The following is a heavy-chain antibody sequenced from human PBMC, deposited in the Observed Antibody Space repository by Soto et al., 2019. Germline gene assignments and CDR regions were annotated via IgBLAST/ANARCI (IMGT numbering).Heavy chain of an antibody. V-gene: IGHV3-23*01. CDR3: AKDITSYYYGSGSTNWFDP. D-gene: IGHD3-10*01. Sequence: LRLSCAASGFTFSSYAMSWVRQAPGKGLEWVSAISGSGGSTYYADSVKGRFTISRGNSKNTLYLQMNSLRAEDTAVYYCAKDITSYYYGSGSTNWFDPWGQGTLVTVSS. J-gene: IGHJ5*02. CDR1: GFTFSSYA. CDR2: ISGSGGST.